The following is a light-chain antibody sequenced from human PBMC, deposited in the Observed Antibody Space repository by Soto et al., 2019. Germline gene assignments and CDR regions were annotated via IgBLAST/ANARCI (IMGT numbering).Light chain of an antibody. CDR1: QSVSSTY. V-gene: IGKV3-20*01. J-gene: IGKJ5*01. CDR2: GAS. CDR3: HHYGTSPPS. Sequence: EFVLTQSPGTLSLSPGERATLSCRASQSVSSTYFAWYQQKPGQTPRLLIYGASSRATSIPDRFSGSGSGTDFILTINRLEPEDFAVYYCHHYGTSPPSFGQGTRLEIK.